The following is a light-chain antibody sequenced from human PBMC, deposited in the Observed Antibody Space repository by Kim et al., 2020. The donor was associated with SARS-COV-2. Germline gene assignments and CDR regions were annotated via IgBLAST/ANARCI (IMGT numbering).Light chain of an antibody. CDR2: DAS. CDR1: QSVSRY. Sequence: EIVVTQSPATLSLSPGQRATLSCRASQSVSRYVAWYQQKPGQTPRLLIYDASNRATGIPARFSGSGSGTDFTLTISSLEPEVFAVYYCRQHSNWHRTSAQGTRLE. J-gene: IGKJ5*01. V-gene: IGKV3-11*01. CDR3: RQHSNWHRT.